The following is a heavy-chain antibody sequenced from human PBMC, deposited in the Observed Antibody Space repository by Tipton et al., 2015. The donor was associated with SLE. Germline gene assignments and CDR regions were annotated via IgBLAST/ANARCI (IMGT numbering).Heavy chain of an antibody. J-gene: IGHJ5*02. CDR2: INHSGST. CDR3: ARAPYYYDSSGYYRFDP. Sequence: TLSLTCAVYGGSFSGYYWSWIRQPPGKGLEWIGEINHSGSTNYNPSLRGRVTMSVDTSKNQFSLKLSSVTAADTAVYYCARAPYYYDSSGYYRFDPWDQGTLVTVSS. CDR1: GGSFSGYY. D-gene: IGHD3-22*01. V-gene: IGHV4-34*01.